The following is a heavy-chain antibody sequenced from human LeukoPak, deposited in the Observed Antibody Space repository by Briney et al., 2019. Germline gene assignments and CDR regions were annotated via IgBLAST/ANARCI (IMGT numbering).Heavy chain of an antibody. CDR3: ARCAGTFSRYGSGSYYTQPGDY. D-gene: IGHD3-10*01. J-gene: IGHJ4*02. CDR1: GFTFSDTW. Sequence: SGGSLRLSCAASGFTFSDTWMHWVRQAPGEGLVWVSRIRSDGSDTRYAESVKGRFTVSRDNAKNTLYLQMNSLRAEDTAVYYCARCAGTFSRYGSGSYYTQPGDYWGQGTLVTVSS. V-gene: IGHV3-74*01. CDR2: IRSDGSDT.